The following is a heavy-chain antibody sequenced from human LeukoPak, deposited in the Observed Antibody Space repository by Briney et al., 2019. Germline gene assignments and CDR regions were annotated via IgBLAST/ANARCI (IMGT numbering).Heavy chain of an antibody. CDR1: GFSVSSKY. J-gene: IGHJ4*02. CDR3: TKLKGWYGDGYFDY. Sequence: GGSLRLSCAASGFSVSSKYMSWVRQPAGKGLEWVSVIYSGGTTFYAESVKGRFTISRDNSKNTLYLQMNSLRPDDTAVYYCTKLKGWYGDGYFDYWGPGILVTVSS. V-gene: IGHV3-53*01. CDR2: IYSGGTT. D-gene: IGHD6-19*01.